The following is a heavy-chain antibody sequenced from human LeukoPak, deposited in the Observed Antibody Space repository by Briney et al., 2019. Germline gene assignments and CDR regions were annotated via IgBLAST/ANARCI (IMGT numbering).Heavy chain of an antibody. V-gene: IGHV1-2*02. CDR2: INPNSGGT. CDR3: ASSDRFWGKFDP. Sequence: GASVNVSCKASGYTFTSFGISWVRQAPGQGLEWVGWINPNSGGTNYAQKFQGRVTMTRDTSISTAYMELSRLRSDDAAVYYCASSDRFWGKFDPWGQGTLVTVSS. D-gene: IGHD3-16*01. CDR1: GYTFTSFG. J-gene: IGHJ5*02.